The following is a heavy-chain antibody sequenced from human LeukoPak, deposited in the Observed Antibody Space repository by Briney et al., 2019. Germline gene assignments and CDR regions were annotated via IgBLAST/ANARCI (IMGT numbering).Heavy chain of an antibody. D-gene: IGHD6-13*01. J-gene: IGHJ6*03. Sequence: PGGSLRLSCAASGFTFSSYAMHWVRQAPGKGLEWVAVISYDGSNKYYADSVKGRFTISRDNSKNTLYLQINSLRAEDTAVYYWAKEGLAAAGLGYYYYYYMDVWGKGTTVTVSS. CDR1: GFTFSSYA. V-gene: IGHV3-30-3*01. CDR2: ISYDGSNK. CDR3: AKEGLAAAGLGYYYYYYMDV.